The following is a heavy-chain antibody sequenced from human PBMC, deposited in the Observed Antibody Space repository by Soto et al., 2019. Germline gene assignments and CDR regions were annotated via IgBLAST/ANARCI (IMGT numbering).Heavy chain of an antibody. D-gene: IGHD3-10*01. CDR1: GYTFTSYG. CDR3: ARDRGFVVRAPPVDY. J-gene: IGHJ4*02. CDR2: ISTYNGNT. Sequence: QVQLVQSGAEVKKPGASVKVSCKASGYTFTSYGISWVRQAPGQGLEWMGWISTYNGNTNYAQKLQGRVTMTTDTSXXTGYMELSSLRSDDTAVYYCARDRGFVVRAPPVDYWGQGTLVTVSS. V-gene: IGHV1-18*01.